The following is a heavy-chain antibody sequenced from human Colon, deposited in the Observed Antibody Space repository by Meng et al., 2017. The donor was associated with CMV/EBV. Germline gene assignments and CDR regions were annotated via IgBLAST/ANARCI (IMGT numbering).Heavy chain of an antibody. J-gene: IGHJ4*02. V-gene: IGHV3-30-3*01. Sequence: GESLKISCAATGFTFSDYNFHWVRQAPGKGLEWVALISFDGSNKYYADSVKGRFTISRDNSKNTLYLQMNSLRAEDTAVYYCTSPTSDYYWGQGTLVTVSS. CDR1: GFTFSDYN. CDR3: TSPTSDYY. D-gene: IGHD3-3*01. CDR2: ISFDGSNK.